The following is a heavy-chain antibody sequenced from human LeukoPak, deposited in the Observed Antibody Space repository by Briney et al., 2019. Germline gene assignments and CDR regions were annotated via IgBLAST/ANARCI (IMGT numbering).Heavy chain of an antibody. CDR3: VRDLELVYYDSSAYEY. CDR1: GFTFSSYA. D-gene: IGHD3-22*01. CDR2: INNDGSST. J-gene: IGHJ4*02. Sequence: GGSLRLSCAASGFTFSSYAMSWVRQAPGKGLEWVSRINNDGSSTTYADSVKGRFTISRDNAKNTLFLQMNSLRVEDTAVYYCVRDLELVYYDSSAYEYWGQGNLVTVSS. V-gene: IGHV3-74*01.